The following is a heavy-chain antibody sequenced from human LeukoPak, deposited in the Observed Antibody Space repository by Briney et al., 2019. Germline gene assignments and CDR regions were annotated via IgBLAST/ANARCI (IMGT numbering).Heavy chain of an antibody. J-gene: IGHJ4*02. CDR3: VRVLLWFGEPSDFDY. CDR1: GFTFSSYA. D-gene: IGHD3-10*01. CDR2: ISYDGSNK. Sequence: GGSLRLSCAASGFTFSSYAMHWVRQAPGKGLEWVAVISYDGSNKYYADSVKGRFTISRDNSKNTLYLQMNSLRAEDTAVYYCVRVLLWFGEPSDFDYWGQGTLVTVSS. V-gene: IGHV3-30*04.